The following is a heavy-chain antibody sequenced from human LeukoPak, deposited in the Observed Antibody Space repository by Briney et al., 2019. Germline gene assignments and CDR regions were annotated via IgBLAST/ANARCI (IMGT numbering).Heavy chain of an antibody. CDR1: GGSISSSSYY. V-gene: IGHV4-39*01. Sequence: PSETLSLTCTVSGGSISSSSYYWGWIRQPPGKGLEWIGSIYYSGSTYYNPSLKSRVTISVDTSKNQFSLKLSSVTAADTAVYYCASLIQNKDDYWGQGTLVTVSS. J-gene: IGHJ4*02. CDR3: ASLIQNKDDY. CDR2: IYYSGST. D-gene: IGHD3-16*01.